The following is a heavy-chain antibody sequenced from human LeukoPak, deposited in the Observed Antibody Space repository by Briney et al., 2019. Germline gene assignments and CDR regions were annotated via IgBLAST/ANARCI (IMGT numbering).Heavy chain of an antibody. V-gene: IGHV4-34*01. J-gene: IGHJ4*02. CDR1: GGSFSGYY. Sequence: PSETLSLTCAVYGGSFSGYYWSLIRQPPGKGLEWIGEINHSGSTNYNPSLKSRVTISVDTSKNQFSLKLSSVTAADTAVYYCARGGFYYYDSSGYYNYWGQGTLVTVSS. CDR3: ARGGFYYYDSSGYYNY. CDR2: INHSGST. D-gene: IGHD3-22*01.